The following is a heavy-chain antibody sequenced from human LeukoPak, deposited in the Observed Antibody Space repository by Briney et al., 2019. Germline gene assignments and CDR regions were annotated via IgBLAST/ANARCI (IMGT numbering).Heavy chain of an antibody. CDR3: ATSGGREPLFD. CDR1: GYTFTDYY. CDR2: INPAGGGT. D-gene: IGHD3-16*01. V-gene: IGHV1-2*02. J-gene: IGHJ4*02. Sequence: GASVKVSCKASGYTFTDYYIHWVRQAPGQGLEWMGWINPAGGGTNYAQNFQGRVTMTSDTSISTAYMELSSLTSDDTAVYYCATSGGREPLFDWGQGTLVTVSS.